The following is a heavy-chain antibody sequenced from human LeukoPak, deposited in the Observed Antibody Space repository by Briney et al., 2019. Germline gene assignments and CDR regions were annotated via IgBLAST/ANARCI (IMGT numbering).Heavy chain of an antibody. V-gene: IGHV3-23*01. CDR1: GFTFSSYA. CDR2: IRRTGGST. CDR3: ANTDYYDTSALDY. Sequence: GGSLRLSCAASGFTFSSYAMSWVRQAPGKGLEWVSAIRRTGGSTYYADSVKGRFTISRDNSKNTLYLQMNSLRAEDTAVYYCANTDYYDTSALDYWGQGPLDTVSS. D-gene: IGHD3-22*01. J-gene: IGHJ4*02.